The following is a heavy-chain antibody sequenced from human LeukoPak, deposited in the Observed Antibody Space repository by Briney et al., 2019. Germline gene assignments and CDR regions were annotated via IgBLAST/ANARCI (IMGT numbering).Heavy chain of an antibody. CDR3: AKVKAYCGGDCQYYFDY. Sequence: GGSLRLSCAASGFTFSSYAMRWVRQAPGKGLEWVSAISGSGGSTYYADSVKGRFTISRDNSKNTLYLQMNSLGAEDTAVYYCAKVKAYCGGDCQYYFDYWGQGTLVTVSS. V-gene: IGHV3-23*01. CDR1: GFTFSSYA. J-gene: IGHJ4*02. CDR2: ISGSGGST. D-gene: IGHD2-21*02.